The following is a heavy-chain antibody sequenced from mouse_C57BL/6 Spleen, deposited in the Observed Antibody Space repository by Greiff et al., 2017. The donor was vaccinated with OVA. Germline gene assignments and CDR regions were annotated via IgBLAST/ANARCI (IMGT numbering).Heavy chain of an antibody. CDR2: IDPSDSDT. CDR1: GYTFTSYW. V-gene: IGHV1-52*01. D-gene: IGHD2-3*01. Sequence: VQLQQPGAELVRPGSSVKLSCKASGYTFTSYWMHWVKQRPIQGLEWIGNIDPSDSDTNYNQKFKDKATLTVDKSSSTAYLQLSSLTSEDSAVYYCGSFGGYYAWFAYWGQGTLVTVSA. J-gene: IGHJ3*01. CDR3: GSFGGYYAWFAY.